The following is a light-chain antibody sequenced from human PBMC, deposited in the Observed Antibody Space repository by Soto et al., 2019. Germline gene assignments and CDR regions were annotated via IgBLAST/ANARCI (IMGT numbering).Light chain of an antibody. CDR1: SGHSNYA. Sequence: QSVLTQSPCASASLGASVKLTCTLSSGHSNYAIAWHQQQPETGPRYLMKVNSGGCPIKGDGIHDRFSGSSSGAERYLFISSLEFEDEADYYGQSWGTVSARVVFGGGTQLTV. CDR3: QSWGTVSARVV. CDR2: VNSGGCP. V-gene: IGLV4-69*01. J-gene: IGLJ7*01.